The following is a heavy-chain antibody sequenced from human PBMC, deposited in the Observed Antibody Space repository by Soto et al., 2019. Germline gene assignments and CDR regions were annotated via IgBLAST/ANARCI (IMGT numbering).Heavy chain of an antibody. CDR1: GFTFSTNA. J-gene: IGHJ4*02. D-gene: IGHD3-3*01. Sequence: QVQLVESGGGVGQPRRSLRLSCAASGFTFSTNAMHWVRQAPGKGLEWVAVTSYDGRNKYYTDSVKGRFTISRDNSKNTLYLQMNSLRPEDTAVYYCGRGLGFWSGSAIDYWGQGTLVTVSS. V-gene: IGHV3-30*04. CDR2: TSYDGRNK. CDR3: GRGLGFWSGSAIDY.